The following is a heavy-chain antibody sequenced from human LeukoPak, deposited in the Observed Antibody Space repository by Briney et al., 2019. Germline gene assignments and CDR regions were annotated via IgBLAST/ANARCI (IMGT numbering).Heavy chain of an antibody. V-gene: IGHV4-38-2*02. Sequence: SEPLSLTCTVSGYSISSGYYWGLIRQPPGKGLGGIGSIYHSGNTYYNPSLKSRVTISVDTSKNQFSLKLSSVTAADTAVYYCARVALRYYYYYMDVWGKGTTVTVSS. CDR1: GYSISSGYY. CDR3: ARVALRYYYYYMDV. D-gene: IGHD4-17*01. J-gene: IGHJ6*03. CDR2: IYHSGNT.